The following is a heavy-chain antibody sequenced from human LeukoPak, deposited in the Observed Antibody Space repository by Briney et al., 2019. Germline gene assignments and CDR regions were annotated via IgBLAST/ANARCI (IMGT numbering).Heavy chain of an antibody. D-gene: IGHD6-13*01. CDR2: MWYDGSND. Sequence: GRCMRLSCAASVFEFSTFGIHWVRQAPCKGLEWVVDMWYDGSNDDYADSVKGRFTISRDNSKNTLYLQMNSLRAEDTAVYYCARDPSGRAAAGRGDYWGQGTLVTVSS. CDR3: ARDPSGRAAAGRGDY. CDR1: VFEFSTFG. V-gene: IGHV3-33*01. J-gene: IGHJ4*02.